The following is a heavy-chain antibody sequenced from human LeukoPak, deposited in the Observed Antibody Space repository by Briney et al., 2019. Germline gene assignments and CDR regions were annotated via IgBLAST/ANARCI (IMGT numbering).Heavy chain of an antibody. D-gene: IGHD3-22*01. CDR2: IYHSGST. Sequence: SGTLSLTCAVSGGSITSSNWWTWVRQPPEKGLEWIGEIYHSGSTNYNPSLKSRVTISVDTSKNQFSLKLSSVTAADTAVYYCASAMIGVPDDAFDIWGQGTMVTVSS. J-gene: IGHJ3*02. CDR1: GGSITSSNW. V-gene: IGHV4-4*02. CDR3: ASAMIGVPDDAFDI.